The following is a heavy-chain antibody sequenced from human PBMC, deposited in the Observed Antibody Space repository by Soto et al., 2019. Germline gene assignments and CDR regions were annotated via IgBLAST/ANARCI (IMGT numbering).Heavy chain of an antibody. Sequence: SETLSLTCTVSGGSISSGGYYWSWIRQPPGKGLQWIGYIYSSGSTNYNPSLKSRVTISVDTSKNQFSLNLSSVTAADTAVYYCARQRRDFDYWGQGSLVTVS. D-gene: IGHD6-25*01. CDR1: GGSISSGGYY. CDR3: ARQRRDFDY. CDR2: IYSSGST. J-gene: IGHJ4*02. V-gene: IGHV4-61*08.